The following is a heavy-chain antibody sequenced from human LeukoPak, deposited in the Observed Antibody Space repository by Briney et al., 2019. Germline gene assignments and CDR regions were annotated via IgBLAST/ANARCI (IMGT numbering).Heavy chain of an antibody. CDR3: AKRTVAGGGYGYFFDY. D-gene: IGHD6-19*01. Sequence: GGSLRLSCAASVFTFSTYAITWVRQAPGKGLEWVSVISGSSDRSTYYADSVKGRFTISRDDSKNTLYMQMNSLRAEDTAIYYCAKRTVAGGGYGYFFDYWGQGTLFTVSS. CDR2: ISGSSDRST. CDR1: VFTFSTYA. V-gene: IGHV3-23*01. J-gene: IGHJ4*02.